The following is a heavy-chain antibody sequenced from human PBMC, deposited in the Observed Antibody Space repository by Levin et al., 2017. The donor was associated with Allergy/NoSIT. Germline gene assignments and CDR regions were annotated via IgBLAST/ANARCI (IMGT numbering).Heavy chain of an antibody. Sequence: ASETLSLTCSVSGGSVSTGSHYWSWIRQPPGKGLEWVGYIYNRGSTNYNPSLRSRVIISVDTSKNHFSLKLTTITAGDTAVYYCASASSWYYFDSWGQGTLVTVSS. CDR3: ASASSWYYFDS. D-gene: IGHD6-13*01. CDR1: GGSVSTGSHY. V-gene: IGHV4-61*03. CDR2: IYNRGST. J-gene: IGHJ4*02.